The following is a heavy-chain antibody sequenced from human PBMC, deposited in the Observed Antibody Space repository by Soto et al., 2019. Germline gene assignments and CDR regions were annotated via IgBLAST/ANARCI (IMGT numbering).Heavy chain of an antibody. CDR2: ISGTSDSI. D-gene: IGHD6-13*01. CDR1: GFTFSDYY. CDR3: ARVAVVTAAGTSDY. V-gene: IGHV3-11*06. Sequence: QVQLVESGGGLVRPGGSLRLSCAASGFTFSDYYMTWIRQVPGKGLEWVAYISGTSDSIPYADSVKGRFTISRDNARNSLYLQMNSLRVEDTAVYYYARVAVVTAAGTSDYWGQGTLVTVSS. J-gene: IGHJ4*02.